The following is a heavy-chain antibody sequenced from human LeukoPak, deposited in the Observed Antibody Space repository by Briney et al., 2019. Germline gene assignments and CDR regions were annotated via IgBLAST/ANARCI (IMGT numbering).Heavy chain of an antibody. CDR3: ASFDLVLYYDFWSGFPSEVY. Sequence: KPSETLSLTCAVYGGSFSGYYWSWIRQPPGKGREWIGEINHSGSTNYNPSLKSRVTISVDRSKNQFSLKLSSVTAADTAVYYCASFDLVLYYDFWSGFPSEVYWGQGTLVTVSS. CDR2: INHSGST. D-gene: IGHD3-3*01. J-gene: IGHJ4*02. CDR1: GGSFSGYY. V-gene: IGHV4-34*01.